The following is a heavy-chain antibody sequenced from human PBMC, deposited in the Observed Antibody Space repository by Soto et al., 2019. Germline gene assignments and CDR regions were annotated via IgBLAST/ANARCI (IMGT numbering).Heavy chain of an antibody. J-gene: IGHJ3*02. CDR1: GFTVSTNN. D-gene: IGHD6-19*01. CDR3: ARPVAEAYSDAFDI. CDR2: IYSGGNT. Sequence: QVVEPGGGLVHSGGSLRLSCAASGFTVSTNNMNWVRQAPGKGLEWVSVIYSGGNTYYTDSVKGRFIVSRDNSKNAVFLQMNILRDDDTAVYYCARPVAEAYSDAFDIWGQGTMVTVSS. V-gene: IGHV3-66*01.